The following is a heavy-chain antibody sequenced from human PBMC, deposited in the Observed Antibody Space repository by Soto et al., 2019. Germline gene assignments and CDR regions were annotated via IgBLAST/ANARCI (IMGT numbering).Heavy chain of an antibody. CDR1: GGSISRYY. Sequence: SETLSLTCTVSGGSISRYYWTWIRQPPGKGLEWIGYIFYDGSTNYTPSLRSRVSISVDTSKNQFSLELNSVTSADTAVYYCARVMSGYAYGYYDFWGQGAPVTVSS. V-gene: IGHV4-59*01. CDR2: IFYDGST. D-gene: IGHD3-16*01. J-gene: IGHJ4*02. CDR3: ARVMSGYAYGYYDF.